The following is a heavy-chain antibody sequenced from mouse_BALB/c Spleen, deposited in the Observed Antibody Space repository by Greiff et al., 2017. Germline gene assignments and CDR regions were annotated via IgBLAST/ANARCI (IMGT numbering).Heavy chain of an antibody. V-gene: IGHV1S137*01. D-gene: IGHD2-1*01. CDR1: GYTFTDYA. CDR3: ARLGNYGGFAY. J-gene: IGHJ3*01. CDR2: ISTYYGDA. Sequence: VQLQQSGAELVRPGVSVKISCKGSGYTFTDYAMHWVKQSHAKSLEWIGVISTYYGDASYNQKFKGKATMTVDKSSSTAYMELARLTSEDSAIYYCARLGNYGGFAYWGQGTLVTVSA.